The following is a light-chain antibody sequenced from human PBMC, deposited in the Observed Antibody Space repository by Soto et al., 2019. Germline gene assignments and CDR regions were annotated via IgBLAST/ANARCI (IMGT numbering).Light chain of an antibody. V-gene: IGLV2-8*01. CDR3: SSYAGGNNYV. J-gene: IGLJ1*01. CDR2: EVS. Sequence: QSALTQPPSASGSPGQSVTISCTGTSGDVGGYNYVSWYQQHPGKAPKLMIYEVSQRPSGVPDRFSGSKSGNTASLTVSVLQAEDEADYYCSSYAGGNNYVFGTGTKVTV. CDR1: SGDVGGYNY.